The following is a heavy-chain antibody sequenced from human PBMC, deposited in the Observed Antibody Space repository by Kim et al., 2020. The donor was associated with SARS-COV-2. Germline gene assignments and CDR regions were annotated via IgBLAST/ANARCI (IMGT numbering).Heavy chain of an antibody. Sequence: GGSLRLSCAASGFTFSNSWIHWVRQTPGKGLEWVSSINNGGSENYYVDSVKGRFTISRDNAKNSLSLQMNSLRADDTAVYYCSRALEYWVQGILVNVTS. CDR2: INNGGSEN. V-gene: IGHV3-7*03. J-gene: IGHJ4*02. CDR1: GFTFSNSW. CDR3: SRALEY.